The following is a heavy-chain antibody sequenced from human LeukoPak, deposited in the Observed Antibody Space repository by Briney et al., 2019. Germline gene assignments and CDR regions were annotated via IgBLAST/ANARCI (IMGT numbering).Heavy chain of an antibody. J-gene: IGHJ4*02. CDR3: ARHYDILAPFDY. CDR1: GGTFSSYA. CDR2: IIPIFGTP. Sequence: SVKVSCKASGGTFSSYAISWVRQAPGQGLEWMGGIIPIFGTPNYAQKFQGRVTITADKSTSTAYMALSSLRSEATAVYYCARHYDILAPFDYWGQGTLVTVSS. V-gene: IGHV1-69*06. D-gene: IGHD3-9*01.